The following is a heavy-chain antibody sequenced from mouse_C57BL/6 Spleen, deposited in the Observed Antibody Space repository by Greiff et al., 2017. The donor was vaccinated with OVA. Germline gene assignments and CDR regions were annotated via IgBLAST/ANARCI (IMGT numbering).Heavy chain of an antibody. V-gene: IGHV5-4*01. CDR3: ARDEDYYGSSYFDY. CDR2: ISDGGSYT. CDR1: GFTFSSYA. D-gene: IGHD1-1*01. J-gene: IGHJ2*01. Sequence: DVMLVESGGGLVKPGGSLKLSCAASGFTFSSYAMSWVRQTPEKRLEWVATISDGGSYTYYPDNVKGRFTISRDNAKNNLYLQRSHLKSEDTAMYYCARDEDYYGSSYFDYWGQGTTLTVSS.